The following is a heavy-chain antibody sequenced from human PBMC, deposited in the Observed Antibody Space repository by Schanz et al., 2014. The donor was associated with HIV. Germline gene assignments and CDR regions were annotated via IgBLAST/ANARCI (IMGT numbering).Heavy chain of an antibody. V-gene: IGHV3-48*02. J-gene: IGHJ3*02. D-gene: IGHD3-22*01. Sequence: EVQLVESGEGLVKPGGSLRLSCVASGVTFSNYWMTWVRHVSGKGLEWIAHISLSSGTKYNADSVKGRFTISRDNAKASVYLQMNSLRDEDTAVYYCAREDHYDDGTYYQGAFDIWGQGTMVTVSS. CDR3: AREDHYDDGTYYQGAFDI. CDR1: GVTFSNYW. CDR2: ISLSSGTK.